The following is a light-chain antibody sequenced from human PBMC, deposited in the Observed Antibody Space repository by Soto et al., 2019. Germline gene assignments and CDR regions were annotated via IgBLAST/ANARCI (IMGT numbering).Light chain of an antibody. V-gene: IGLV4-60*02. J-gene: IGLJ3*02. CDR1: SGHSSYT. Sequence: QPVLTQSSSASASLGSSVKLTCTLSSGHSSYTIAWHQQQPGKAPRYLMNLEGSASYNKGSGVPDRFSGSRSGTDRYLTISDLRCEDEADYYCETWDSNTRVFGGGTKVTVL. CDR3: ETWDSNTRV. CDR2: LEGSASY.